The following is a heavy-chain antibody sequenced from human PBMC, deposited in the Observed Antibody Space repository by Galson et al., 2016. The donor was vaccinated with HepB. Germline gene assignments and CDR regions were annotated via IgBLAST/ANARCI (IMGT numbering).Heavy chain of an antibody. D-gene: IGHD2-2*02. CDR2: ISGSGAST. V-gene: IGHV3-23*01. Sequence: SLRLSYAASGFTFSSSAMSWVGQAPGKGLEWVSVISGSGASTYYADSVKGRFTISRDNSKNTLYLQVNSLRVEDTAIYYCARGRTTSCNSAFDIWGQGTMVTVAS. CDR1: GFTFSSSA. CDR3: ARGRTTSCNSAFDI. J-gene: IGHJ3*02.